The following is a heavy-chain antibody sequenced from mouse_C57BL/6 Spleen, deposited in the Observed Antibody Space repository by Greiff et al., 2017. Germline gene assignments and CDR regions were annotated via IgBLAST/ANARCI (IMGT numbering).Heavy chain of an antibody. J-gene: IGHJ3*01. V-gene: IGHV1-22*01. CDR1: GYTFTDYN. Sequence: EVQLQESGPELVKPGASVKMSCKASGYTFTDYNMHWVKQSHGKSLEWIGYINPNNGGTSYNQKFKGKATLTVNKSSSTAYMELRSLTSEDSAVYYCARDKVGGSQGWFAYWGQGTLVTVSA. CDR2: INPNNGGT. CDR3: ARDKVGGSQGWFAY.